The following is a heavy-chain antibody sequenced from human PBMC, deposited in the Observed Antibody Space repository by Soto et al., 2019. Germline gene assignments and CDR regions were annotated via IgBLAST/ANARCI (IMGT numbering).Heavy chain of an antibody. CDR2: IYRGDSDT. V-gene: IGHV5-51*01. CDR3: ARRASRQQLVQNFDY. J-gene: IGHJ4*02. CDR1: GYSFTSYW. Sequence: PGEALETSFKGSGYSFTSYWIGLVRQIPGKGLEWMGIIYRGDSDTSYSPSFKGQVTISADKSISTAYLQWSSLKASDTAMYYCARRASRQQLVQNFDYWGQGTLVTVSS. D-gene: IGHD6-13*01.